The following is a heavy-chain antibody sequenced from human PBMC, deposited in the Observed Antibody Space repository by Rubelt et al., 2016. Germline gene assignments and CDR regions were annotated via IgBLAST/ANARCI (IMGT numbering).Heavy chain of an antibody. CDR1: GFTFSDHY. J-gene: IGHJ4*02. Sequence: VQLVESGGGVVQPGRSLRLSCAASGFTFSDHYMDWVRQAPGKGLEWVGRTRNKANSYTTEFASSVKGRFTISRDDEKNSLYLQMNSLKTEDTAVYYCTRDVGEDSYWGQGTLVTVSS. D-gene: IGHD1-26*01. V-gene: IGHV3-72*01. CDR2: TRNKANSYTT. CDR3: TRDVGEDSY.